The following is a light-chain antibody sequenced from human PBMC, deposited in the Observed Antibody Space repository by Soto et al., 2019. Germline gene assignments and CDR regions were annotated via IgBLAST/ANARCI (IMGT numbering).Light chain of an antibody. CDR2: DTS. CDR3: QQYGSSPGT. V-gene: IGKV3-20*01. J-gene: IGKJ1*01. Sequence: EIVLTQSPGTLCLSPGERATLSCRASQSVRDMYLAWYQQKPGQAPSLLIYDTSTRATGVPDRFSGSGSGTDFALTISRVEPEDFAIYFCQQYGSSPGTFGQGTKVEI. CDR1: QSVRDMY.